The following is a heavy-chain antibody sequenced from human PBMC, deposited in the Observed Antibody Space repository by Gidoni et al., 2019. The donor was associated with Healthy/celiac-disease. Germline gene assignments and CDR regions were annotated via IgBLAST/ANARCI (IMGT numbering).Heavy chain of an antibody. V-gene: IGHV5-51*01. CDR2: IYPGDSDT. CDR1: GYSFTSYW. CDR3: ARHNGDLKGGLYSSGIDY. Sequence: EVQLVQSGAEVKKPGESLQISCKGSGYSFTSYWIGWVRQMPGNGLEWMGIIYPGDSDTRYSPSFQGQVTISADKSISTAYLQWSSLKASDTAMYYCARHNGDLKGGLYSSGIDYWGQGTLVTVSS. D-gene: IGHD6-19*01. J-gene: IGHJ4*02.